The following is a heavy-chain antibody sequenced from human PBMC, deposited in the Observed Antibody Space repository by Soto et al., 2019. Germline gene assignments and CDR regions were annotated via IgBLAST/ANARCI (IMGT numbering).Heavy chain of an antibody. CDR2: ITNGGIE. CDR1: GFTFSNYA. D-gene: IGHD1-1*01. Sequence: QVQLVESGGGVVQPGRSLRLACAASGFTFSNYAMLWVRQAPGTGLEWVALITNGGIEVYADSVRGRFTISRDNAKNSLNLQMNSLRVENTALYYCVKAHFRTGTTGDDAFDFWGQGTMVTVSS. J-gene: IGHJ3*01. V-gene: IGHV3-30-3*02. CDR3: VKAHFRTGTTGDDAFDF.